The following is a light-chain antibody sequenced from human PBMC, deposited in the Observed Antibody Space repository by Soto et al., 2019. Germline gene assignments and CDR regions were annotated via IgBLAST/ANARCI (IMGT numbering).Light chain of an antibody. Sequence: EIVMTQSPATLSVSPGERATLSCRASQSVSSNLAWYQQKPGQAPRLLIYDASTRATGIPARFSGSGSGTEYTLTISSLQSEDSAVYYCQQCSWHPFTVTFGGGTKVEIK. J-gene: IGKJ4*01. CDR3: QQCSWHPFTVT. CDR1: QSVSSN. CDR2: DAS. V-gene: IGKV3-15*01.